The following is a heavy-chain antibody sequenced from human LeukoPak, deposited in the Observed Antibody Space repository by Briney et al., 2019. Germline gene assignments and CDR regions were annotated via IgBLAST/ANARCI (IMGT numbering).Heavy chain of an antibody. J-gene: IGHJ4*02. CDR2: IIPILGIA. D-gene: IGHD6-19*01. Sequence: SVKVSCKASGGTFSSYAISWVRQAPGQGLEWMGRIIPILGIADYAQKFQGRVTITADKSMSTAYMELSSLRSEDTAVYYCATEAYDVVQWLGLIDYWGQGTLVTVSS. CDR1: GGTFSSYA. V-gene: IGHV1-69*04. CDR3: ATEAYDVVQWLGLIDY.